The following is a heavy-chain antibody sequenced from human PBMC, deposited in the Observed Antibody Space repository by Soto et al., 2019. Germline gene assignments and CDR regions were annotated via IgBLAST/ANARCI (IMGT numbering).Heavy chain of an antibody. V-gene: IGHV3-23*01. CDR1: GFTFSNYG. CDR3: XXLPLVLAXXFDY. J-gene: IGHJ4*02. CDR2: ISGSGDNT. Sequence: PGGSLRLSCAASGFTFSNYGMSWVRQAPGKGLEWVSSISGSGDNTYYADSVKGRFTISRDNSKNTLFLQMNSLRAEDTAVYYXXXLPLVLAXXFDYXGQGPLVTVSS.